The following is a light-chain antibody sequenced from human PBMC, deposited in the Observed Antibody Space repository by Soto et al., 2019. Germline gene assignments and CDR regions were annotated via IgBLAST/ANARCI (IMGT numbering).Light chain of an antibody. Sequence: DIVMTQSPDSLAVSLGERATINCKSSQSVLYSSNNKNYLTWYQQKPGQPPKLLIYWASTRESGVPDRFSGSGSGTDFTLTISSRQAEDVAVYYCQQYYSTPYTFGQGTKLETK. J-gene: IGKJ2*01. CDR2: WAS. CDR1: QSVLYSSNNKNY. CDR3: QQYYSTPYT. V-gene: IGKV4-1*01.